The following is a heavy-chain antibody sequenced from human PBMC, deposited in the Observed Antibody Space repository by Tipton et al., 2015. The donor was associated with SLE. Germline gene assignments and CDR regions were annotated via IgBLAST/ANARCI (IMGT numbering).Heavy chain of an antibody. CDR2: ISSSSSYI. CDR1: GFTFSSYS. CDR3: ARVPRPVSSGSPLGY. D-gene: IGHD3-22*01. V-gene: IGHV3-21*01. Sequence: SLRLSCAASGFTFSSYSMNWVRQAPGKGLEWVSSISSSSSYIYYADSVKGRFTISRDNAKNSLYLQMNSLRAEDTAVYYCARVPRPVSSGSPLGYWGQGTLVTVSS. J-gene: IGHJ4*02.